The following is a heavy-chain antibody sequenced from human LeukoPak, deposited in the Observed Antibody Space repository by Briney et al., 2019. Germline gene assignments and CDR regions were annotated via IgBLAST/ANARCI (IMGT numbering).Heavy chain of an antibody. D-gene: IGHD4-17*01. Sequence: PGGSLRLSCAASGFTFSTYSMNWVRQAPGKGLGWISFISSSTTTIHYADSVKGRFTISRDNAKNSLYLQMNSLRDEDTAVYYCARDWGNDYGHHFDFWGQGTLVTVSS. J-gene: IGHJ4*02. CDR2: ISSSTTTI. CDR1: GFTFSTYS. V-gene: IGHV3-48*02. CDR3: ARDWGNDYGHHFDF.